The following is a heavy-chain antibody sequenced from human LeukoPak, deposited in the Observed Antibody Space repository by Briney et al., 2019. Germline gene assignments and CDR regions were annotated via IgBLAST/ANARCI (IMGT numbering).Heavy chain of an antibody. CDR3: TTGQWLVRDY. V-gene: IGHV3-15*01. CDR2: INSKTDGGTT. D-gene: IGHD6-19*01. CDR1: GFTFSSYS. J-gene: IGHJ4*02. Sequence: GGSLRLSCAASGFTFSSYSMNWVRQAPGKGLEWVGRINSKTDGGTTDYAAPVKGRFTISRDDSKNTVYLQMNSLKTEDTAVYYCTTGQWLVRDYWGQGTLVIVSS.